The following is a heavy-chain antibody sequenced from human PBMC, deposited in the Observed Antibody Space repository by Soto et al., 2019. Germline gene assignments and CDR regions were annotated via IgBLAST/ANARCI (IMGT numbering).Heavy chain of an antibody. CDR1: GYTFTSYG. CDR2: ISAYNGNT. V-gene: IGHV1-18*01. J-gene: IGHJ4*02. Sequence: GASVKVSCKASGYTFTSYGISWVRQAPGQGLEWMGWISAYNGNTNYAQKLQGRVTITADESTSTAYMELSSLRSEGTAVYYCARGVPTMVRGVIITTTCDYWGQGTLVTVSS. D-gene: IGHD3-10*01. CDR3: ARGVPTMVRGVIITTTCDY.